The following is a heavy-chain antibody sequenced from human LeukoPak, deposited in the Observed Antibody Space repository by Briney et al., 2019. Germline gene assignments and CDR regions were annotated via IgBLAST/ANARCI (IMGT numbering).Heavy chain of an antibody. D-gene: IGHD1-14*01. CDR2: VSDSGRAT. CDR1: GFTFSSHA. CDR3: TNPSERPRNYDFDH. J-gene: IGHJ4*02. V-gene: IGHV3-23*01. Sequence: GGSLRLSCAASGFTFSSHAMSWVRQATGKGLEWVSAVSDSGRATFYTDSENGRFTISGDNSKNTLYLVMNLLTAEDTAVYCFTNPSERPRNYDFDHWGQGTLVTVSS.